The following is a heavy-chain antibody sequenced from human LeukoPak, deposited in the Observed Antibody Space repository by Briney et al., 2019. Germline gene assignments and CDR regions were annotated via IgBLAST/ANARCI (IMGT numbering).Heavy chain of an antibody. CDR2: IFYSVST. V-gene: IGHV4-39*01. CDR3: ARRLGTTHFDY. J-gene: IGHJ4*02. D-gene: IGHD1-7*01. CDR1: GGSISSSSYY. Sequence: SETLSLTCSVSGGSISSSSYYWGWIRQPPGKGLEGIGSIFYSVSTYYNPSLKSRVTISVYTSKNQFSLKLSSVTAADTAVYYCARRLGTTHFDYWGQGTLVAVSS.